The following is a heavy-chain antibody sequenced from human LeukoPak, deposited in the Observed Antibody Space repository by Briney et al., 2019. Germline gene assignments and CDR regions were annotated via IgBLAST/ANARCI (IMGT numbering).Heavy chain of an antibody. J-gene: IGHJ4*02. D-gene: IGHD5-18*01. CDR1: GFTFNTYF. CDR3: ARRATTERGHSYGLDY. CDR2: ISSSSTYI. V-gene: IGHV3-21*01. Sequence: KPGGSLRLSCAASGFTFNTYFMNWVRQAPGKGLEWASSISSSSTYIYYADSVKGRFTISRDNAKNSLYLQMNSLRAEDTAVYYCARRATTERGHSYGLDYWGQGTLVTVSS.